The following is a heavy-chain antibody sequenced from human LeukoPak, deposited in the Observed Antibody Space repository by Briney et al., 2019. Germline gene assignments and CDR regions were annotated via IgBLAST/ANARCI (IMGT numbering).Heavy chain of an antibody. CDR2: IYYSGSF. D-gene: IGHD5-18*01. CDR1: GGSISSYY. J-gene: IGHJ4*02. CDR3: ARSPDGYRYTYFDY. V-gene: IGHV4-59*01. Sequence: SETLPLTCTDSGGSISSYYWSWIRQPPGKGLEWIGYIYYSGSFNYNPSLKSRVTISADTSKKQFSMKLSSVTAADTAVYYCARSPDGYRYTYFDYWGQGTLVTVSS.